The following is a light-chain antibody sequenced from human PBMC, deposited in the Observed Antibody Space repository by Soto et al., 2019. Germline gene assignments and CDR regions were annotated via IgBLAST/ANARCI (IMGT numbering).Light chain of an antibody. CDR1: QSLLHSKGYHC. J-gene: IGKJ4*01. Sequence: DIVMTQSPLSLPVIPGEPASISCRSSQSLLHSKGYHCLNWYLQRPGQSPQLLIYLGSNRASGVPDRFSGSGSGTDFTLKISRVEAEDVGVYYCMQALQTPFTFGGGTKVEIK. CDR3: MQALQTPFT. V-gene: IGKV2-28*01. CDR2: LGS.